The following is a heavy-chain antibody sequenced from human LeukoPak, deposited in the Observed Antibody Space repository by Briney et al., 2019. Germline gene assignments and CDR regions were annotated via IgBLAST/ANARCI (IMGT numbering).Heavy chain of an antibody. CDR1: GGSISSSSYY. D-gene: IGHD6-13*01. J-gene: IGHJ5*02. Sequence: SETLSLTCTVSGGSISSSSYYWGWIRQPPGKGLEWIGSIYYSGSTYYNPSLNSRVTISVDTSKNQFSLKLSSVTAADTALYYCASSRESRSRWYDGWFDPWGQGTLVTVSS. CDR3: ASSRESRSRWYDGWFDP. V-gene: IGHV4-39*01. CDR2: IYYSGST.